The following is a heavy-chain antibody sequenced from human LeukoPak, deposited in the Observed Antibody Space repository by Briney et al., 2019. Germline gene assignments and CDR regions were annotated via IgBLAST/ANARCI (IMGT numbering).Heavy chain of an antibody. CDR2: INSDGRST. CDR1: GFTFSIYW. D-gene: IGHD2-15*01. V-gene: IGHV3-74*01. CDR3: ARDQLYCSGGICYFDY. J-gene: IGHJ4*02. Sequence: GGALRLSCAASGFTFSIYWMHWVRQAPGKGLVWVSRINSDGRSTSSADSVQGRFTISRDNAKHTLYLQMNSLRTEDTAVYYCARDQLYCSGGICYFDYWGQGTLVTVSS.